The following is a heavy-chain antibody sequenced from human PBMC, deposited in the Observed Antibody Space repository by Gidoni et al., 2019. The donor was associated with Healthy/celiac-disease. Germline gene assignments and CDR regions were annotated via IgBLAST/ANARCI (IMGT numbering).Heavy chain of an antibody. D-gene: IGHD4-17*01. CDR3: AKAEYGDQAYWYFDL. CDR1: GFHFSSYA. CDR2: ISGSGGST. Sequence: EVQLLESGGGLVQPGGSLRLSCAAPGFHFSSYAMSWVRQAPGKGLEWVSAISGSGGSTYYADSVKGRFTISRDNSKNTLYLQMNSLRAEDTAVYYCAKAEYGDQAYWYFDLWGRGTLVTVSS. J-gene: IGHJ2*01. V-gene: IGHV3-23*01.